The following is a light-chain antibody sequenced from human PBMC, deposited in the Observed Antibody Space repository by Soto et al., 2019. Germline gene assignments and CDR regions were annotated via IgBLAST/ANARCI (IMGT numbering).Light chain of an antibody. V-gene: IGKV1-9*01. J-gene: IGKJ4*01. CDR2: SAS. Sequence: DIQLTQNPSFLSASVGDRITITCRASQGISNYLAWYQQKPGKASELLVYSASTLQSGVPSRFSGGGSETEFSLTIGTLQPEDFATYYCLQLFRYPLTFGG. CDR3: LQLFRYPLT. CDR1: QGISNY.